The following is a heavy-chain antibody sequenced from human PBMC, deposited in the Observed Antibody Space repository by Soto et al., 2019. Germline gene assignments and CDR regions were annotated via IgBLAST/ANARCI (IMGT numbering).Heavy chain of an antibody. CDR2: ISAYNGNT. D-gene: IGHD6-13*01. CDR3: DRGKQRPRSSWYAGHFDY. V-gene: IGHV1-18*04. J-gene: IGHJ4*01. CDR1: GYTFTSSG. Sequence: ASLKVFCKASGYTFTSSGISWVLHAPGQGLEWMGWISAYNGNTNYAQKLQGRVTITTDTSTSTTYMEQTSLSSDDTTVYNIDRGKQRPRSSWYAGHFDYWG.